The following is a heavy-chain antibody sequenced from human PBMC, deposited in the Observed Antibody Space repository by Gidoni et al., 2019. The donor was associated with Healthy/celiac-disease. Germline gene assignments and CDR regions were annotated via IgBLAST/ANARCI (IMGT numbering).Heavy chain of an antibody. J-gene: IGHJ4*02. CDR2: ISWNSGSI. Sequence: EVQLVESGGGLVQPGRSLRLSCAASGFTFDDYAMHWVRQAPGKGLEWVSGISWNSGSIGYADSVKGRFTISRDNAKNSLYLQMNSLRAEDTALYYCAKDLAPTESLLVDYWGQGTLVTVSS. V-gene: IGHV3-9*01. CDR3: AKDLAPTESLLVDY. CDR1: GFTFDDYA.